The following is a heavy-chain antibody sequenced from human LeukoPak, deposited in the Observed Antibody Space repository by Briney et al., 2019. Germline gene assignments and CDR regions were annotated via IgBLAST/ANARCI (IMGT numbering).Heavy chain of an antibody. CDR1: GGSISSYY. CDR3: ARVSHYYASSGYYYVRAFDI. J-gene: IGHJ3*02. V-gene: IGHV4-4*07. D-gene: IGHD3-22*01. CDR2: ISTSGST. Sequence: SETLSLTCTVSGGSISSYYWSWIRQPPGRGLEWISRISTSGSTNYYPSLKSRVTMSVDTSNNQFSLKLSSVNAADTAVYYCARVSHYYASSGYYYVRAFDIWGQGTMVTVSS.